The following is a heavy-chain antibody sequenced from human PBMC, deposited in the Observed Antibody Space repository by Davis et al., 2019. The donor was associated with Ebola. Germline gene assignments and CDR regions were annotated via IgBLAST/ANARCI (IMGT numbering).Heavy chain of an antibody. D-gene: IGHD5-18*01. CDR1: GGSFSGYY. CDR2: INHSGST. CDR3: ASLGRYSYGYQDYYYYYGMDV. J-gene: IGHJ6*02. Sequence: MPSETLSLTCAVYGGSFSGYYWSWIRQPPGKGLEWIGEINHSGSTNYNPSLKSRVTISVDTSKNQFSLKLSSVTAADTAVYYCASLGRYSYGYQDYYYYYGMDVWGQGTTVTVSS. V-gene: IGHV4-34*01.